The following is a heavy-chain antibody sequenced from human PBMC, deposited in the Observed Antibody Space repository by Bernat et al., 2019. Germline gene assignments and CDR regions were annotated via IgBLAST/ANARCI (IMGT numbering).Heavy chain of an antibody. CDR3: ARARFLTSVTTIDY. J-gene: IGHJ4*02. CDR2: ISAYNGDT. V-gene: IGHV1-18*01. D-gene: IGHD4-17*01. CDR1: GYTFQNYG. Sequence: QVQLVQSGIAVKRPGTSVKVSCKVSGYTFQNYGITWIRQAAGQGLEWMGWISAYNGDTKYAQKFQGRVVMTTDTSTATGYMEMRSLRSDDTAVYYCARARFLTSVTTIDYWGQGALVTVSS.